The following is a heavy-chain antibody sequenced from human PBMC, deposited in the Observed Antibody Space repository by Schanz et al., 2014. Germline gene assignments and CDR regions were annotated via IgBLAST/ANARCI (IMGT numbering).Heavy chain of an antibody. CDR1: GFTFSPYW. CDR3: AKDAPYPFDL. V-gene: IGHV3-23*04. CDR2: ISGRDGST. Sequence: EVQLVESGGGLVQPGGSLRLSCGSSGFTFSPYWMHWVRQAPGKGLVWVSAISGRDGSTYYADSVRGRFTISRDNAENTLFLQMNSLRAEDTAVYYCAKDAPYPFDLWGRGTLITVSS. J-gene: IGHJ2*01.